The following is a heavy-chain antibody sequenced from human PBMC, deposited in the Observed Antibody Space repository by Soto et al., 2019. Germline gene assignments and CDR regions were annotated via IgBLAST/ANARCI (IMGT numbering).Heavy chain of an antibody. D-gene: IGHD2-2*01. J-gene: IGHJ5*02. CDR3: ARLYCSSTSCYYFWFDP. V-gene: IGHV4-34*01. CDR1: GGSFSGYY. CDR2: INHSGST. Sequence: PSETLSLTCAVYGGSFSGYYWSWIRQPPGKGLEWIGEINHSGSTNYNPSLESRVTISVDTSKNQFSLKLSSVTAADTAVYYCARLYCSSTSCYYFWFDPWGQGTLVTVSS.